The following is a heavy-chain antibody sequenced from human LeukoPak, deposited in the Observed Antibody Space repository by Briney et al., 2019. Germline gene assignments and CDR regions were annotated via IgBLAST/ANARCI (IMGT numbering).Heavy chain of an antibody. CDR3: ARARGATTQFSY. Sequence: ASVKVSCKASGYTFTSHVISWVRQAPGQGLEWMGWISAYNGNTNYAQKLQGRVTMTTDTSTSTAYMELRSLRSDDTAVYYCARARGATTQFSYWGQGTLVTVSS. V-gene: IGHV1-18*01. CDR2: ISAYNGNT. D-gene: IGHD1-26*01. J-gene: IGHJ4*02. CDR1: GYTFTSHV.